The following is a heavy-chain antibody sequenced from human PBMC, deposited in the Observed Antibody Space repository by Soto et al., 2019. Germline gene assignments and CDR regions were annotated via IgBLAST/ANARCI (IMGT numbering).Heavy chain of an antibody. CDR1: GFTVSSNY. CDR3: ARVTVVRGVSGYFDL. V-gene: IGHV3-53*01. J-gene: IGHJ2*01. CDR2: IYSGGST. Sequence: EVQLVESGGGLIQPGGSLRLSCAASGFTVSSNYMSWVRQAPGKGLEWVSVIYSGGSTYYADSVKGRFTISRDNSKNTLDHQMNSLRAEDTAVEYCARVTVVRGVSGYFDLWGRGTLVTVSS. D-gene: IGHD3-10*01.